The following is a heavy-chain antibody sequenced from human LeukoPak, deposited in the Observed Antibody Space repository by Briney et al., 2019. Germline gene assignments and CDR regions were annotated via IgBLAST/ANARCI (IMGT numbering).Heavy chain of an antibody. Sequence: PSETLSLTCAVYGGSFSDYYWSWIRQPPGKGLEWIGEINHSGSTKYNPSLKSRVIISVDTSKNQISLKLSSVTAADTAVYYCATTYYYDSSGYDYWGQGTLVTVSS. CDR3: ATTYYYDSSGYDY. V-gene: IGHV4-34*01. CDR2: INHSGST. D-gene: IGHD3-22*01. J-gene: IGHJ4*02. CDR1: GGSFSDYY.